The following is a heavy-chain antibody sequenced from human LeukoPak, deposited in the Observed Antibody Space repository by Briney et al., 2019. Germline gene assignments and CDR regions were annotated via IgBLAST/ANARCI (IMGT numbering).Heavy chain of an antibody. Sequence: ASVKVSCKASGYIFTSYGISWVRQAPGQGLEWMGWISGYNGNTYSTQKLQGRVTMATDTSTFTSYMELGSLTSDDTAIYYCARDCSGGSCHFDYRGQGTLVTVSS. CDR2: ISGYNGNT. D-gene: IGHD2-15*01. CDR1: GYIFTSYG. CDR3: ARDCSGGSCHFDY. V-gene: IGHV1-18*01. J-gene: IGHJ4*02.